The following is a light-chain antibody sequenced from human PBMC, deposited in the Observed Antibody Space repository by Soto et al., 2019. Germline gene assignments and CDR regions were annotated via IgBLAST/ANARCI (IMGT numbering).Light chain of an antibody. CDR2: AAS. CDR3: QQTYWV. J-gene: IGKJ1*01. CDR1: QSISKY. Sequence: DVQMTQSPSSLSASVGDRVTITCRASQSISKYLNWYQQKPGKAPNLLIYAASSLQAGVSSRFSGSGSGTVFTLTISSLQPEDSATYYCQQTYWVFGQGTKVEIK. V-gene: IGKV1-39*01.